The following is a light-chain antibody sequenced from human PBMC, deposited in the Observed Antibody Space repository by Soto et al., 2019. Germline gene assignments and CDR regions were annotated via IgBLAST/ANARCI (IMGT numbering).Light chain of an antibody. V-gene: IGKV3-11*01. Sequence: EIVLTQSPATLSLSPGDSAVLSGRASQSVSRSLTWYQHKPGQAPRLLIYDASTRATGIPRRFSGSGSGTDFTLTISSLEPEDFAVYYCQQRSNRFGGGTKVEIK. J-gene: IGKJ4*01. CDR1: QSVSRS. CDR2: DAS. CDR3: QQRSNR.